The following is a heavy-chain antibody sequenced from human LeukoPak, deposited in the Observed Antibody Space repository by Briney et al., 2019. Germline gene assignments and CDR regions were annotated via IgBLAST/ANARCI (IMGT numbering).Heavy chain of an antibody. D-gene: IGHD3-3*01. CDR1: GGSFSGYY. CDR2: INHSGST. J-gene: IGHJ2*01. Sequence: PSETLSLTCAVYGGSFSGYYWSWIRQPPGKGLEWIGEINHSGSTNYNPSLKSRVTISVDTSKNQFSLKLSSVTAADAAVYYCARRNDFWSGYSVPYWYFDLWGRGTLVTVSS. V-gene: IGHV4-34*01. CDR3: ARRNDFWSGYSVPYWYFDL.